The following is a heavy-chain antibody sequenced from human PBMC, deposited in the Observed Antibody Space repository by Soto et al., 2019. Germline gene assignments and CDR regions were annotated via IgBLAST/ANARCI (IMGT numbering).Heavy chain of an antibody. V-gene: IGHV1-8*01. J-gene: IGHJ3*02. Sequence: ASVKVSCKASGYTFTSYDINWVRQATGQGLEWMGWMNPNSGNTGYAQKFQGRVTMTRNTSISTAYMELSSLRSEDTAVYYCARGRLNHYDFWSGYHQPHHAFDIWGPGTMVTVSS. D-gene: IGHD3-3*01. CDR2: MNPNSGNT. CDR3: ARGRLNHYDFWSGYHQPHHAFDI. CDR1: GYTFTSYD.